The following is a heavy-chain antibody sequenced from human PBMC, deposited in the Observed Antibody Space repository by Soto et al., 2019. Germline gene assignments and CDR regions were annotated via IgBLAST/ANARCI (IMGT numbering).Heavy chain of an antibody. CDR3: ARIRPFKDYCDGMDV. CDR1: GGSISSGCYS. V-gene: IGHV4-30-2*01. J-gene: IGHJ6*02. Sequence: SETLSLTCAVSGGSISSGCYSWSWIRQPPGKGLEGIGYIYHSGSTNYNPPLKSRVTISVVRSTNHFSQKLNSVTAADTAADYCARIRPFKDYCDGMDVWGQGTTVTVSS. CDR2: IYHSGST.